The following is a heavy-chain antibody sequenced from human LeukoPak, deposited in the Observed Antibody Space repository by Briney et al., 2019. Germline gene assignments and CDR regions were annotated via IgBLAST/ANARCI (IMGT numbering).Heavy chain of an antibody. J-gene: IGHJ6*04. D-gene: IGHD2-2*01. Sequence: GGSLRLSCAASGFAFSSYSMNWVRQAPGKGLEWVSSISSSSYIYYADSVKGRFTISRDNAKNSLYLQMNSLRAEDTAVYYCARESAAAMGYYYYGMDVWGKGTTVTVSS. V-gene: IGHV3-21*01. CDR2: ISSSSYI. CDR3: ARESAAAMGYYYYGMDV. CDR1: GFAFSSYS.